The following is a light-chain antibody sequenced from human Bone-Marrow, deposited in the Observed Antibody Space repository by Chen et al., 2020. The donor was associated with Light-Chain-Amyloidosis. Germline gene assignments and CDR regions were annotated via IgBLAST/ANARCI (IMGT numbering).Light chain of an antibody. J-gene: IGLJ3*02. CDR3: QVWDRSSDSPV. CDR1: NTGATT. V-gene: IGLV3-21*02. Sequence: SYVLTQPSPVSVAPGESATSACGGNNTGATTLHWYQQRPGQAPLLVVYDDSARPSGIPERLSGSNSGNTATLTISRVEAGDEADYYCQVWDRSSDSPVFGGGTKLTVL. CDR2: DDS.